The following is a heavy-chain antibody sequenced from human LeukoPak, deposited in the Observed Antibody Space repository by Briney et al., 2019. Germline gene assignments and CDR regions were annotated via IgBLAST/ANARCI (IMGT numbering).Heavy chain of an antibody. CDR1: GGSISSYY. D-gene: IGHD3-16*02. CDR3: ASFGGVIVGPPDAFDI. J-gene: IGHJ3*02. V-gene: IGHV4-4*07. Sequence: SETLSLTCTVSGGSISSYYWSWIRQPAGKGLEWIGRIYTSGSTNYNPSLKSRVTMSVDTSKNQFSLKLSSVTAADTAVHYCASFGGVIVGPPDAFDIWGQGTMVTVSS. CDR2: IYTSGST.